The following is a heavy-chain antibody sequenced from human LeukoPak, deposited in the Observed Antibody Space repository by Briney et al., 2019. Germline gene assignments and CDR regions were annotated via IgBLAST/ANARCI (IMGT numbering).Heavy chain of an antibody. CDR3: ARDRLAVADHANWFDP. CDR2: IWYDGSNK. CDR1: GFTFSSYG. V-gene: IGHV3-33*01. D-gene: IGHD6-19*01. Sequence: PGGSLRLSCAASGFTFSSYGMHWVRQAPGKGLEWVAVIWYDGSNKYYADSVKGRFTISRDNSKNTLYLQMNSLRAEGTAVYYCARDRLAVADHANWFDPWGQGTLVTVSS. J-gene: IGHJ5*02.